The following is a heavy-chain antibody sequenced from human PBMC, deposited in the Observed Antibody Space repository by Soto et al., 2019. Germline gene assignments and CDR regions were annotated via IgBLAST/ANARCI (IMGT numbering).Heavy chain of an antibody. CDR2: FDPEDGET. Sequence: ASVKVSCKVSGYTLTELSMHWVRQAPGKGLEWMGGFDPEDGETIYAQKFQGRVTMTEDTSTDTAYMELSSLRSEDTAVYYCATESVAYSGGHCPPLFDYWGQGTLVTVAS. D-gene: IGHD2-21*01. CDR1: GYTLTELS. CDR3: ATESVAYSGGHCPPLFDY. J-gene: IGHJ4*02. V-gene: IGHV1-24*01.